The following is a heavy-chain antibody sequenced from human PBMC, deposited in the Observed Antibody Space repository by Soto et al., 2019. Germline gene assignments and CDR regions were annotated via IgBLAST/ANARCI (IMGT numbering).Heavy chain of an antibody. CDR3: AKCGGLGTPRGSGTCYCPIDY. V-gene: IGHV3-23*01. J-gene: IGHJ4*02. Sequence: EVQLLQSGGGLVQPGGSLRLSCAASGFSFSTYTMSWLRQAPGKGLEWVSCFSGSGGSTYYADSVKGRFTISRDNSKNTLDLQMNSLRAEDTAVYYCAKCGGLGTPRGSGTCYCPIDYWGQGTLVTVSS. D-gene: IGHD2-15*01. CDR1: GFSFSTYT. CDR2: FSGSGGST.